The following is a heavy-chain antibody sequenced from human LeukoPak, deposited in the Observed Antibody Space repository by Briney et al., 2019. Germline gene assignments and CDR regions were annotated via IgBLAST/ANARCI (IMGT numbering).Heavy chain of an antibody. J-gene: IGHJ3*02. D-gene: IGHD1-26*01. CDR3: ARHSITVGAFDI. Sequence: SETLSLTCTVSGGSVSSSSYYWGWIRQPPGKGLEWIGNIFYIESTYFNPSLKSRVTISVDTSKNQFSLKLSSVTAADTAVYYCARHSITVGAFDIWGQGTMVTVSS. CDR1: GGSVSSSSYY. CDR2: IFYIEST. V-gene: IGHV4-39*01.